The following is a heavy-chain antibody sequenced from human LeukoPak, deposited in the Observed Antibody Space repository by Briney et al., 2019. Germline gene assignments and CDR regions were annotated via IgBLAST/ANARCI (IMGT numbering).Heavy chain of an antibody. CDR2: IYSGGST. CDR3: ARGGFRSSWYPPFFFDY. J-gene: IGHJ4*02. Sequence: GGSLRLSCAASGFTVSSNYMSWVRQAPGKGLEWVSVIYSGGSTYYADSVKGRFTISRDNSKNTLYLQMNSLRAEDTAVYYCARGGFRSSWYPPFFFDYWGQGTLVTVSS. CDR1: GFTVSSNY. V-gene: IGHV3-66*01. D-gene: IGHD6-13*01.